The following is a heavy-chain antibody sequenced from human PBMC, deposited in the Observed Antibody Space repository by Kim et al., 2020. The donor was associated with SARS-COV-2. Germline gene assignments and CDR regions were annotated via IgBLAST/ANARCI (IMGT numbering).Heavy chain of an antibody. CDR1: GYNFANYW. V-gene: IGHV5-51*01. D-gene: IGHD1-1*01. Sequence: GESLKISCEGSGYNFANYWIAWVRQMPGKGLEWMGIIYPGDTHTIYSPSFRGQITISVGRSIRTTYLEWSSLKASDTAIYYCAKREYDNGDTWFDSWGQGSLVTVSS. CDR3: AKREYDNGDTWFDS. CDR2: IYPGDTHT. J-gene: IGHJ5*01.